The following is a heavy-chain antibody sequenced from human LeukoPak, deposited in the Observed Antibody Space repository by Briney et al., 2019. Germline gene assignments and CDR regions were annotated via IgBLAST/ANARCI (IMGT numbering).Heavy chain of an antibody. Sequence: GRSLRLSCAASGFTFSSYAMHWVRQAPGKGLEWVAVISYDGSNKYYADSVKGRFTISRDNSKNTLYPQMNSLRAEDTAVYYCALGPYYYYGMDVWGQGTTVTVSS. V-gene: IGHV3-30-3*01. J-gene: IGHJ6*02. CDR2: ISYDGSNK. D-gene: IGHD3-16*01. CDR3: ALGPYYYYGMDV. CDR1: GFTFSSYA.